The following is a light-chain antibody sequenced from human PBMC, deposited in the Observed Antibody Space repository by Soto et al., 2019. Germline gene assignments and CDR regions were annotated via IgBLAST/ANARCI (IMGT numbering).Light chain of an antibody. CDR3: QQGYSIHQT. V-gene: IGKV1-39*01. J-gene: IGKJ1*01. CDR2: AAS. Sequence: DIQMTQSPPSLSASVGDRVTISCRASQSISSYLNWYQQKPGKAPKLLIYAASSLQSGVPSRFRGSGSGTDFTLTISSLQPEDFANYFCQQGYSIHQTFGQGTKVEIK. CDR1: QSISSY.